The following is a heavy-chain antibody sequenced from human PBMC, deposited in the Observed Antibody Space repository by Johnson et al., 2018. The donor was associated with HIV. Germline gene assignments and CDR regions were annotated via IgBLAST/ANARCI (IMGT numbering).Heavy chain of an antibody. V-gene: IGHV3-30*19. Sequence: QVLLVESGGGVVRPGGSLILSCAASGFTFSSYGMHWVRQAPGKGLEWVAVIWYDGSNKYYADSVKGRFTISRDNSKNTLYLQMNSLRAEDTAVYYCARVPFPRPTSPNYINDAFDIWGQGTMVTVSS. CDR2: IWYDGSNK. D-gene: IGHD4-11*01. J-gene: IGHJ3*02. CDR1: GFTFSSYG. CDR3: ARVPFPRPTSPNYINDAFDI.